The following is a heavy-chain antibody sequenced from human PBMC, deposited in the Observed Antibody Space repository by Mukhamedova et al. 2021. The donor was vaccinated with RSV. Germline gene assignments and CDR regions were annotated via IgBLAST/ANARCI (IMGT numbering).Heavy chain of an antibody. V-gene: IGHV5-51*01. J-gene: IGHJ2*01. Sequence: GIIYPGDSDTRYSPSFQGQVTISADKSFSTAYLQWSSLKASDIAMYYCARRCYYDSSGHWYFDLWGRGTLVTVSS. CDR2: IYPGDSDT. D-gene: IGHD3-22*01. CDR3: ARRCYYDSSGHWYFDL.